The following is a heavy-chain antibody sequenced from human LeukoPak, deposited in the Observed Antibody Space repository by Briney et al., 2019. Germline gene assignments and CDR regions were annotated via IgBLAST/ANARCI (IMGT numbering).Heavy chain of an antibody. J-gene: IGHJ6*03. D-gene: IGHD6-13*01. Sequence: GASVKVSCKASGGTFSSYAISWVRQAPGQGLEWMGGIIPIFGTANYAQKFQGRVTITADESTSTAYMELSSLRSEDTAVYYCARGPSSSWLNYYYYYMDVWGKGTTVTISS. CDR1: GGTFSSYA. V-gene: IGHV1-69*13. CDR3: ARGPSSSWLNYYYYYMDV. CDR2: IIPIFGTA.